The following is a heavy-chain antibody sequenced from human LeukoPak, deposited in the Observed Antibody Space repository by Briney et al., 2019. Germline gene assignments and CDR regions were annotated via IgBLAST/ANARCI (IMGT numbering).Heavy chain of an antibody. J-gene: IGHJ3*02. CDR2: ISSISDTT. CDR3: ARDQRREHAFDI. Sequence: GGSLRLSCAGSGFTFSIYDMNWVRQAPGKGLEWLSHISSISDTTYYADSVKGRFTISRDNAKNSLYLQMNSLRDEDTAVYCCARDQRREHAFDIWGQGTMVTVSS. V-gene: IGHV3-48*02. D-gene: IGHD1-1*01. CDR1: GFTFSIYD.